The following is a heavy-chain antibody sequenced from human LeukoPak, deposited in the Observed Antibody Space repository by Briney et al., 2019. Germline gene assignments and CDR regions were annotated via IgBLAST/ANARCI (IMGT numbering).Heavy chain of an antibody. CDR1: GFTVSTNY. CDR2: ISSSGSTI. CDR3: ARGGSYDSSGYYIGFSGY. Sequence: PRGSLRLSCAASGFTVSTNYMSWIRQAPGKGLEWVSYISSSGSTIYYADSVKGRFTISRDNAKNSLYLQMNSLRAEDTAVYYCARGGSYDSSGYYIGFSGYWGQGTLVTVSS. D-gene: IGHD3-22*01. V-gene: IGHV3-11*01. J-gene: IGHJ4*02.